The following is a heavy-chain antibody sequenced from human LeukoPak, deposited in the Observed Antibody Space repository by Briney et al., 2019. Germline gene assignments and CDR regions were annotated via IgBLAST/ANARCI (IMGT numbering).Heavy chain of an antibody. V-gene: IGHV4-39*01. Sequence: SETLSPTFIVSGGSTGVSGDYCGWLGKPPGKGLEWIGSISYGWTTRYNPTLKSRVNISKDTSSNQFTLRVNSVTATDTAMYYCARYTVGTMEDSRGQGTLVTVSS. CDR1: GGSTGVSGDY. D-gene: IGHD5-12*01. CDR3: ARYTVGTMEDS. J-gene: IGHJ4*02. CDR2: ISYGWTT.